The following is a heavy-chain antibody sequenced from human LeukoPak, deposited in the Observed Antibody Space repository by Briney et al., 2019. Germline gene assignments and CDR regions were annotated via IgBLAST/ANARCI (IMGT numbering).Heavy chain of an antibody. CDR2: ISGSGGIT. CDR1: GFTFSSYG. Sequence: GGSLRLSCAASGFTFSSYGMSWVRQAPGKGLEWVSAISGSGGITYYADSVKGRFTISRDNSKNTLYLQMNSLRAEDTAVYYCATTDGYYGSGTTFDYWGQGTLVTVSS. V-gene: IGHV3-23*01. D-gene: IGHD3-10*01. J-gene: IGHJ4*02. CDR3: ATTDGYYGSGTTFDY.